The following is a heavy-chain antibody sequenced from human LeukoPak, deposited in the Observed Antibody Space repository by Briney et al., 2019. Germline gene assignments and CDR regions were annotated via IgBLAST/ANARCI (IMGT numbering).Heavy chain of an antibody. CDR3: ARLDCGGDCYVDY. CDR2: IYYSGTT. V-gene: IGHV4-59*08. Sequence: SETLSLTCTVSGASFTSNYLSWIRQPPGKGLEWIGYIYYSGTTTYNPSPESRVTMSVDMSKTQFSLRLNSVTATDTAVYYCARLDCGGDCYVDYWGQGTLVTVSS. D-gene: IGHD2-21*02. J-gene: IGHJ4*02. CDR1: GASFTSNY.